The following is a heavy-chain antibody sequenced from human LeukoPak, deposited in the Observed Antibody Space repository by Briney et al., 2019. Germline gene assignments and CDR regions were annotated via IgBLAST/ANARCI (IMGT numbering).Heavy chain of an antibody. CDR3: AKNYGDSNWFDP. CDR2: TYYRSKWFN. CDR1: GDSVSNNSAA. J-gene: IGHJ5*02. D-gene: IGHD4-17*01. Sequence: SQTLSLTCAISGDSVSNNSAAWNWIRQSPSKGLEWLGRTYYRSKWFNDFALSVKSRITINPDTSKIQFSLQLNSVTPEDTAVYYCAKNYGDSNWFDPWGQGTLVTVSS. V-gene: IGHV6-1*01.